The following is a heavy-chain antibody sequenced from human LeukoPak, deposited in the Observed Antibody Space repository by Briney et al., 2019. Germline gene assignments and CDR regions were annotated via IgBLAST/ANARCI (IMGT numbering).Heavy chain of an antibody. D-gene: IGHD2/OR15-2a*01. CDR2: VYPAGSII. V-gene: IGHV5-51*01. Sequence: GESLKISCKGPEYDFANYWIGWVRQMPGRGLEWMGIVYPAGSIIHYSPSFQGQVTISVDRSVSTAYLQWTSLKASDSAMYFCARRRYFDTYLDPWGQGTLVIVSS. CDR3: ARRRYFDTYLDP. J-gene: IGHJ5*02. CDR1: EYDFANYW.